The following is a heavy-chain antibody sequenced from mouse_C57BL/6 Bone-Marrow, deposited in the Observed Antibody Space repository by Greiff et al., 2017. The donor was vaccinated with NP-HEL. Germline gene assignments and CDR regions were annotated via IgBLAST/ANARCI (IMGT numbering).Heavy chain of an antibody. J-gene: IGHJ2*01. Sequence: EVKLMESGPGLVKPSQSLSLTCSVTGYSITSGYYWNWIRQFPGNKLEWMGYISYDGSNNYNPSLKNRISITRDTSKNQFFLKLNSVTTEDTATYYCARYGNIDYWGQGTTLTVSS. CDR2: ISYDGSN. V-gene: IGHV3-6*01. D-gene: IGHD2-10*02. CDR1: GYSITSGYY. CDR3: ARYGNIDY.